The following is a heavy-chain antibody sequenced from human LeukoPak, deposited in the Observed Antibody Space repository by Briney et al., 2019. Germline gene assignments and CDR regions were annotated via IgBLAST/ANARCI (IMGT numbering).Heavy chain of an antibody. CDR1: GFTFSSYE. CDR3: ARGLLGYCSGGSCYYVY. CDR2: ISSSGSTI. J-gene: IGHJ4*02. D-gene: IGHD2-15*01. V-gene: IGHV3-48*03. Sequence: GGSLRLSCAASGFTFSSYEMNWVRQAPGKGLEWVSYISSSGSTIYYADSVKGRFTISRDNAKNSLYLQMNSLRAEDTAVYYCARGLLGYCSGGSCYYVYWGQGTLVTVSS.